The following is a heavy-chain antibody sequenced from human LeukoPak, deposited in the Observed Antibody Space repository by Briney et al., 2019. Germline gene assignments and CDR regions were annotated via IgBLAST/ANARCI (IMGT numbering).Heavy chain of an antibody. D-gene: IGHD6-13*01. Sequence: GASVKVSCKASGYTFTSYGISWVRQAPGQGLEWVGWISAYNGNTNYAQKLQGRVTMTTDTSTSTAYMELRSLRSDDTAVYYCARATGYSSSWEVRYYYYYMDVWGKGTTVTVSS. CDR2: ISAYNGNT. V-gene: IGHV1-18*01. CDR1: GYTFTSYG. J-gene: IGHJ6*03. CDR3: ARATGYSSSWEVRYYYYYMDV.